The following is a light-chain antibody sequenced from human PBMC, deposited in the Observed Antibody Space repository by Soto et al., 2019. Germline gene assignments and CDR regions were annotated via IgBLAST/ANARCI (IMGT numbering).Light chain of an antibody. J-gene: IGKJ4*01. Sequence: EIAMTQSPATLSVSPGERATLSCWASQSVNTNLAWYQQKPGQAPRLLIYRASTRATGIPARFSGSGSGTEFTVIISSLQSEDFAVYYCQQYNNWPLTFGGGTKVEIK. CDR3: QQYNNWPLT. CDR1: QSVNTN. V-gene: IGKV3-15*01. CDR2: RAS.